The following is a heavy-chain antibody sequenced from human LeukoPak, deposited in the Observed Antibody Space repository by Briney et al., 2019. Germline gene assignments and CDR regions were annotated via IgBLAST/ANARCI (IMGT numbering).Heavy chain of an antibody. CDR1: GFTFSTYV. CDR2: ISGSGGST. Sequence: PGGSLRLSCEASGFTFSTYVVNWVRQAPGKGLEWVSTISGSGGSTYYADSVKGRFTISRDNSKNTLYLQMNSLRAEDTAVYYCAKDVEDIVVVQNYWGQGTLVTVSS. CDR3: AKDVEDIVVVQNY. V-gene: IGHV3-23*01. D-gene: IGHD2-2*01. J-gene: IGHJ4*02.